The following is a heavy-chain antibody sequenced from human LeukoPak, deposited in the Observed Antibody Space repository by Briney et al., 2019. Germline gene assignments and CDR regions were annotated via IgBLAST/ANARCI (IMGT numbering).Heavy chain of an antibody. CDR3: AKDIRFLEWEGYYGMDV. Sequence: GGSLRLSCAASGFTFDDYAMHWVRQAPGKGLEWVSGISWDSGSIGYADPVKGRFTISRDNAKNSLYLQMNSLRAEDTALYYCAKDIRFLEWEGYYGMDVWGQGTTVTVSS. J-gene: IGHJ6*02. CDR2: ISWDSGSI. CDR1: GFTFDDYA. V-gene: IGHV3-9*01. D-gene: IGHD3-3*01.